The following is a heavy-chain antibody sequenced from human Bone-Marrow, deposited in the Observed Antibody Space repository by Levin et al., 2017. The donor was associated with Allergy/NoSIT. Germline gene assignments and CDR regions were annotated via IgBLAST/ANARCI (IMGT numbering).Heavy chain of an antibody. D-gene: IGHD3-16*01. CDR2: IYTSGST. CDR1: GGSISSGSYY. V-gene: IGHV4-61*02. CDR3: ARESGYAARLDY. J-gene: IGHJ4*02. Sequence: SETLSLTCTVSGGSISSGSYYWTWIRQPAGKGLEWIGRIYTSGSTNYRPSLKSRVTISADTSKNQVSLRLTSVTAADTAMYYCARESGYAARLDYWGQGTLVTVSS.